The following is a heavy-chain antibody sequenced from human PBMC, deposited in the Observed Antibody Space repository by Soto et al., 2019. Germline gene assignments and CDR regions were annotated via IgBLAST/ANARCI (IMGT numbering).Heavy chain of an antibody. CDR2: IDPSDSNT. CDR1: GYSFTNYW. J-gene: IGHJ4*02. D-gene: IGHD3-9*01. CDR3: VRFDSGCDNRFDF. Sequence: GESLKISCEGSGYSFTNYWINWVRQMPGKGLEWMGRIDPSDSNTHYNPSFQGHVTISADKSISSAYLQWTSLKASDTAMYYCVRFDSGCDNRFDFWGQGTPVTVSS. V-gene: IGHV5-10-1*01.